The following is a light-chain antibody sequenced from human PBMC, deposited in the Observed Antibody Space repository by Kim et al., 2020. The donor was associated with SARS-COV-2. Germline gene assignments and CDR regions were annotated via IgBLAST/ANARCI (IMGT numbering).Light chain of an antibody. CDR3: SALDSSLSEGV. J-gene: IGLJ6*01. CDR1: SDFVGNQG. V-gene: IGLV10-54*02. CDR2: RNN. Sequence: QSATLTCTGNSDFVGNQGASWLQQHQGHPPKLLSYRNNNRPSGISERFSASRSGNTASLTITGLQPEDEADYYCSALDSSLSEGVFGSGTKVTVL.